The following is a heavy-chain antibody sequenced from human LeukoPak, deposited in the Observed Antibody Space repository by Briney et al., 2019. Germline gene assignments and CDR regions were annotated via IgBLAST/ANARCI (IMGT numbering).Heavy chain of an antibody. CDR1: GFTFSNAW. V-gene: IGHV3-15*04. J-gene: IGHJ3*01. CDR3: ATSTGGSSFDAFDF. Sequence: GGSLRLSCAASGFTFSNAWMSWVRQAPGKGLEWVGRIESKIDGGTTDYAASVKGRFTISRDDSKNTLYLQMNSLKTEDTAVYYCATSTGGSSFDAFDFWGRGTMVTVSS. D-gene: IGHD6-6*01. CDR2: IESKIDGGTT.